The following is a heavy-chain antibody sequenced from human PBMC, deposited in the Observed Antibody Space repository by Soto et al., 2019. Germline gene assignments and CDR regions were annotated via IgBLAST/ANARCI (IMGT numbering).Heavy chain of an antibody. CDR1: GGSLSSGGYS. V-gene: IGHV4-30-2*01. Sequence: TSETLSLTCAVSGGSLSSGGYSWNWIRQPAGKAVVRIGYIYDNGNADVNPVIKSLPSKSVARSKNQFSLNLTPVPAAHTPVYFCARLGGWFDPWGQGTLVTVSS. D-gene: IGHD3-16*01. CDR2: IYDNGNA. J-gene: IGHJ5*02. CDR3: ARLGGWFDP.